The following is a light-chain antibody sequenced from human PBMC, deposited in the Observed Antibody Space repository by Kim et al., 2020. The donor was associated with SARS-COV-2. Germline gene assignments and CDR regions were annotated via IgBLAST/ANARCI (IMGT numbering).Light chain of an antibody. J-gene: IGLJ2*01. CDR3: SSRDFGAYLVI. V-gene: IGLV3-19*01. CDR2: GKN. Sequence: ALGQTVRITCQGDKLRSYFAGWYQQKPGQAPILVMFGKNNRPSGIPDRFSGSSSGNTASLTITGAQAEDEADYYCSSRDFGAYLVIFGGGTKVTVL. CDR1: KLRSYF.